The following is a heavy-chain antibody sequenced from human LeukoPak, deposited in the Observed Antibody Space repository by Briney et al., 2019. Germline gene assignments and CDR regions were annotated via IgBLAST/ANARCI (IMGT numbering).Heavy chain of an antibody. J-gene: IGHJ4*02. Sequence: GGSLRLSCAASRFTFSSYAMSWARQAPGKGLEWVSAIGGSGGSTYYADSVKGRFTISRDNSKHTLYLHMNSLRAEDKAVYYCEKEGVSGTHLSYFDYWGQGTLVTVSS. V-gene: IGHV3-23*01. CDR1: RFTFSSYA. D-gene: IGHD3-10*01. CDR3: EKEGVSGTHLSYFDY. CDR2: IGGSGGST.